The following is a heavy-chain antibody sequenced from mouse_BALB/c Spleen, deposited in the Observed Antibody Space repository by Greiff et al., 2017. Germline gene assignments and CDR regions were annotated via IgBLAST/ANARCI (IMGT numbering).Heavy chain of an antibody. CDR2: INPSTGYT. D-gene: IGHD1-1*01. CDR1: GYTFTSYW. J-gene: IGHJ2*01. Sequence: QVQLQQSGAELAKPGASVKMSCKASGYTFTSYWMHWVKQRPGQGLEWIGYINPSTGYTEYNQKFKDKATLTADKSSSTAYMQLSSLTSEDSAVYDCARFRYGSNYFDYWGQGTTLTVSS. V-gene: IGHV1-7*01. CDR3: ARFRYGSNYFDY.